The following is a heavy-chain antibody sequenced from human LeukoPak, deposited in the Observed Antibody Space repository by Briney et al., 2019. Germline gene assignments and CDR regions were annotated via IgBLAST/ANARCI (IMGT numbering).Heavy chain of an antibody. Sequence: ASVKVSCKVSGYTLTELSMHWVRQAPGKGLEWMGGFDPEDGETIYAQKFQGRVTMTRDTSTSTVYMELSSLRSEDTAVYYCARDPHIVVVTAAYYFDYWGQGTLVTVSS. CDR1: GYTLTELS. CDR2: FDPEDGET. V-gene: IGHV1-24*01. CDR3: ARDPHIVVVTAAYYFDY. D-gene: IGHD2-21*02. J-gene: IGHJ4*02.